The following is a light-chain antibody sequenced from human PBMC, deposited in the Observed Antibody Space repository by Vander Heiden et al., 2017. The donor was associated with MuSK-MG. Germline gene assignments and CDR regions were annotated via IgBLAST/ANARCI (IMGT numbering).Light chain of an antibody. J-gene: IGKJ2*01. CDR2: DAS. V-gene: IGKV1-39*01. CDR3: QQNDSNPMYT. Sequence: DIQMTQSPSSLSASVGDRVTITCRASQSISSYLNWYQQKPGKAPKLLIYDASSLQSGVPSRFSGSGYGKDFTLTISSRQPEDFASYYCQQNDSNPMYTFGQGTKVEIK. CDR1: QSISSY.